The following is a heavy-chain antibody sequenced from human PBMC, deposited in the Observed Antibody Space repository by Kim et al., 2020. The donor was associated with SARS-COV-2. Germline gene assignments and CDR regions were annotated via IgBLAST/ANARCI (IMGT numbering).Heavy chain of an antibody. J-gene: IGHJ4*02. V-gene: IGHV3-53*04. CDR1: GFTVSSNY. Sequence: GGSLRLSCAASGFTVSSNYMSWVRQAPGKGLEWVSVIYSGGSTYYADSVKGRFTISRHNSKNTLYLQMNSLRAEDTAVYYCAKTYYYDSSGYSFDYWGQGTLVTVSS. CDR2: IYSGGST. D-gene: IGHD3-22*01. CDR3: AKTYYYDSSGYSFDY.